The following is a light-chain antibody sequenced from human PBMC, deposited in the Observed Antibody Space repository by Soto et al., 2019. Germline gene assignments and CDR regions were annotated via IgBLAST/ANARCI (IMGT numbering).Light chain of an antibody. CDR1: QSISSH. CDR2: AAS. CDR3: QQSFTTPRT. J-gene: IGKJ1*01. V-gene: IGKV1-39*01. Sequence: DIQMTQSPSSLSAFVGDRVTITCRASQSISSHLNWYQQKPGKAPKLLIYAASTLQSGVPSRFSGSGSGPEFTLTISSLQPEDFATYSCQQSFTTPRTFGQGTKVEIK.